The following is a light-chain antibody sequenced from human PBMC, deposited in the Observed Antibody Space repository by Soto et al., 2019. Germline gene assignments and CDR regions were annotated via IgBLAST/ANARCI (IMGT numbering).Light chain of an antibody. CDR2: WAS. CDR1: QSLLYSSNNKDY. CDR3: QQYYSTLALT. J-gene: IGKJ4*01. V-gene: IGKV4-1*01. Sequence: DIVMTQSPDSLAVSLGERATMNCKSSQSLLYSSNNKDYLAWYQQKPGQPPKLLIYWASTRESGVPDRFSGSGSGTDFTLTISSLQAEDVAVYYCQQYYSTLALTFGGGTKVEIK.